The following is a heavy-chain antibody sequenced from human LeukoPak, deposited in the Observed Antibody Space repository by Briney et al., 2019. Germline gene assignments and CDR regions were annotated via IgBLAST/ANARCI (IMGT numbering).Heavy chain of an antibody. D-gene: IGHD3-22*01. CDR2: ISSSSSYI. V-gene: IGHV3-21*01. J-gene: IGHJ4*02. CDR1: GFTFSSYS. CDR3: ARGSYFDSSGYYPPVDY. Sequence: GGSLRLSCAASGFTFSSYSMNWVRQAPGKGLEWVSSISSSSSYIYYADSVKGRFTISRDNAKNSLYLQMNSLRAEDTAVYYCARGSYFDSSGYYPPVDYWGQGTLVTVSS.